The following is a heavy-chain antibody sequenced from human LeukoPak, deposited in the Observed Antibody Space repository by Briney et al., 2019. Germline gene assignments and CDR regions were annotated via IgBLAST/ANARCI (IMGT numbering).Heavy chain of an antibody. D-gene: IGHD6-19*01. CDR3: ARPRGRSPSGWGAVAGTGGAFDI. CDR1: GGSISSSSYY. CDR2: IYYSGST. Sequence: PSETLSLTCTVSGGSISSSSYYWGWIRQPPGKGLEWIGRIYYSGSTYYNPSLKSRVTMSVDTSKNQFSLKLSSVTAADTAVYYCARPRGRSPSGWGAVAGTGGAFDIWGQGTMVTVSP. V-gene: IGHV4-39*07. J-gene: IGHJ3*02.